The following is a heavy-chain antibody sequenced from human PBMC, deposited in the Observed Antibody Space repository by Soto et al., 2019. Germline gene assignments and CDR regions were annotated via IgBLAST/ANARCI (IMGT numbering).Heavy chain of an antibody. CDR2: IYHSGST. CDR1: GFTFTNYW. J-gene: IGHJ4*02. Sequence: PGGSLRLSCAATGFTFTNYWMHWVRQAPGKGLEWIGEIYHSGSTNYNPSLKSRVTISVDKSKNQFSLKLSSVTAADTAVYYCASFKPFDYWGQGTLVTVSS. CDR3: ASFKPFDY. V-gene: IGHV4-4*02.